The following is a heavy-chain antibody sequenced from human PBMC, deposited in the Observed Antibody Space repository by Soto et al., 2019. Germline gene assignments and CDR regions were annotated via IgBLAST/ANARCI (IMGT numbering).Heavy chain of an antibody. CDR3: ARDFRSGYAY. CDR2: IYHSGST. CDR1: GGSISSGGYS. D-gene: IGHD3-22*01. V-gene: IGHV4-30-2*01. Sequence: PSETLSLTCAVSGGSISSGGYSWSWVRQPPGKGLEWIGYIYHSGSTYYNPSLKSRVAISVDRSKNQFSLKLSSVTAADTAVYYCARDFRSGYAYWGQGTLVTVSS. J-gene: IGHJ4*02.